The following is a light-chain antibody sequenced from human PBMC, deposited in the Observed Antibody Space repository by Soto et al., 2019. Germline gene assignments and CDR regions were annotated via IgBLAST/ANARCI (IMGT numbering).Light chain of an antibody. V-gene: IGKV3-20*01. CDR3: QQSGNSPPKCT. Sequence: EIVLTQSPGTLSLSPGERATLSCRASQSVSSTSLAWYQQKPGQPPRLLIFGASSRATDIPDRFSGSGSGTDFTLTISRLEPDDFAVYYCQQSGNSPPKCTFGQGTKLEI. CDR2: GAS. CDR1: QSVSSTS. J-gene: IGKJ2*02.